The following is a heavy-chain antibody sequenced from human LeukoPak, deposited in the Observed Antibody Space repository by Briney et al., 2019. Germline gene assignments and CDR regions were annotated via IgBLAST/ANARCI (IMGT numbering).Heavy chain of an antibody. CDR1: GYTFTDYY. D-gene: IGHD4-17*01. CDR2: INPYSRGT. J-gene: IGHJ4*02. V-gene: IGHV1-2*06. Sequence: GASVKVSCKTSGYTFTDYYLHWVRQAPGQGLGWMGRINPYSRGTNYAQRFQGRVSLTRDTSISTAYMELSTLRSDDTAVYFCAREDDYGTVGFAYWGQGSLVTVSS. CDR3: AREDDYGTVGFAY.